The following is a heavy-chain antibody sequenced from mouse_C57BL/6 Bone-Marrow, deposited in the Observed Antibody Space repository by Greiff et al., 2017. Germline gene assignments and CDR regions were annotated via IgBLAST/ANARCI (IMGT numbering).Heavy chain of an antibody. CDR2: IDPEDGDT. J-gene: IGHJ2*01. Sequence: VQLQQSGAELVRPGASVKLSCTASGFNIKDYYMHWVKQRPEQGLEWIGRIDPEDGDTEYAPKFQGKATMTADTSSNTAYLQLSSLTSVDTAVYYCTTAAFYGSSPSYFDYWGQGTTLTVSS. CDR1: GFNIKDYY. CDR3: TTAAFYGSSPSYFDY. V-gene: IGHV14-1*01. D-gene: IGHD1-1*01.